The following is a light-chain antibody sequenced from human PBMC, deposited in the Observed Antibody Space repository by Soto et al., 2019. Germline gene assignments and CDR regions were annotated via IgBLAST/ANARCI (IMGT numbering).Light chain of an antibody. Sequence: EMVMTQSPATLSVSPGERSTLACRASQSVSSNLAWYQQKPGQAPRLLIYGASTRAPGIPARFSASGSETEFTLTITTLQSEDFAVYYCQQYNSWPRTFGQGTKVDIK. CDR2: GAS. J-gene: IGKJ1*01. CDR3: QQYNSWPRT. CDR1: QSVSSN. V-gene: IGKV3-15*01.